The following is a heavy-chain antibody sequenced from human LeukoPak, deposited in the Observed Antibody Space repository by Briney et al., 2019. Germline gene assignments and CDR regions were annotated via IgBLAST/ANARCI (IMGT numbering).Heavy chain of an antibody. CDR1: GGSISSGGYY. CDR3: AREPMTSKPDVDY. CDR2: IYHSGST. Sequence: SQTLSLTCTVSGGSISSGGYYWSWIRQPPGKGLEWIGYIYHSGSTYHNPSLKSRVTISVDRSKNQFSLKLSSVTAADTAVYYCAREPMTSKPDVDYWGQGTLVTVSS. J-gene: IGHJ4*02. D-gene: IGHD2-21*02. V-gene: IGHV4-30-2*01.